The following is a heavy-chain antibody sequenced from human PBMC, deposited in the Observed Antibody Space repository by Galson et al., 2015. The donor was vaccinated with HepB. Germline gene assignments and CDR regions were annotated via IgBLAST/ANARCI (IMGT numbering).Heavy chain of an antibody. CDR2: TWYRSKWYY. J-gene: IGHJ4*01. Sequence: CAISGDSVSSTSAVWNWVRQSPSRGLEWLGRTWYRSKWYYEFAVSVESRITINPDTSKNQFSLQLSSVTPEDTAVYYCAGTQVGAAYFDYWGHGTLVTVSS. D-gene: IGHD1-26*01. CDR3: AGTQVGAAYFDY. V-gene: IGHV6-1*01. CDR1: GDSVSSTSAV.